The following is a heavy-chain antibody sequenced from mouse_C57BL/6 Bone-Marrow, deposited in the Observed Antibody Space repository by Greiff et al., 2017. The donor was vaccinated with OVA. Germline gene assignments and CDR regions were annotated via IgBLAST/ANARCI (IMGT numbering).Heavy chain of an antibody. CDR3: ARSWEEMEY. J-gene: IGHJ4*01. CDR2: IYPGDGDT. Sequence: QVQLQQSGPELVKPGASVKISCKASGYAFSSSWMNWVKQRPGKGLEWIGRIYPGDGDTNYNGKFKGKATLTADKSSSTAYMQLSSLTSEDSAVYFCARSWEEMEYRGQGTSVTVSS. D-gene: IGHD4-1*01. CDR1: GYAFSSSW. V-gene: IGHV1-82*01.